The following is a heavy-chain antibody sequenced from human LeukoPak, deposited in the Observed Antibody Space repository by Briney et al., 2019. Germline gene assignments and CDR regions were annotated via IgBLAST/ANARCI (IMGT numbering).Heavy chain of an antibody. J-gene: IGHJ4*02. Sequence: GESLKISCKGSGYSFASYSIGWVRQMPGKGLGWMGIIYPGDSDTRYSPSFQGQVTISADKSIDTAYVQWSSLKASDTAMYYCARFQSGAAYKSGYYLNYWGQGTLVTVSS. D-gene: IGHD3-3*01. CDR1: GYSFASYS. V-gene: IGHV5-51*01. CDR3: ARFQSGAAYKSGYYLNY. CDR2: IYPGDSDT.